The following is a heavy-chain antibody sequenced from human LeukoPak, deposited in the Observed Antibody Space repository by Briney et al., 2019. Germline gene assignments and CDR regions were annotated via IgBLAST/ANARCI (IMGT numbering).Heavy chain of an antibody. J-gene: IGHJ4*02. CDR3: TKWSGFGDD. CDR1: GFTFSSNS. D-gene: IGHD3-10*01. V-gene: IGHV3-23*01. CDR2: ISGIGDST. Sequence: GGSLRLSCAASGFTFSSNSMTRVRQTPGKGLEWVSGISGIGDSTFYADSVKGRFTISRDNSRNTLYLQMSSLRPEDTAVYYCTKWSGFGDDWGQGTLVTVSS.